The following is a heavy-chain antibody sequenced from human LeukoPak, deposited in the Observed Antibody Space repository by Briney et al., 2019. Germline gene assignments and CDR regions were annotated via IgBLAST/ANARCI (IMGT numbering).Heavy chain of an antibody. CDR1: GFTFSSYA. CDR3: AKVAKGSSWYPSTSGYYMDV. D-gene: IGHD6-13*01. CDR2: ISGSGGST. V-gene: IGHV3-23*01. J-gene: IGHJ6*03. Sequence: PGGSLGLSCAASGFTFSSYAMSWVRQAPGKWLEWVSAISGSGGSTYFPDSVKGRFTISRDNSKNTLYLQMNSLRAEDTAVYYCAKVAKGSSWYPSTSGYYMDVWGKGTTVTVSS.